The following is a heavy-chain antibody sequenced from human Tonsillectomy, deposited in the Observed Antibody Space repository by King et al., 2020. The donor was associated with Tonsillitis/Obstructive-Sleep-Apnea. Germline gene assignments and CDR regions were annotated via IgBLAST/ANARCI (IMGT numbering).Heavy chain of an antibody. D-gene: IGHD5-12*01. CDR1: GFTFDDYT. J-gene: IGHJ6*03. CDR2: ISWDGGST. CDR3: AKDRKGKWLRPYYYYYYMDV. V-gene: IGHV3-43*01. Sequence: VQLVESGGVVVQPGGSLRLSCAASGFTFDDYTMHWVRQAPGKGLEWVSLISWDGGSTYYADSVKGRFTISRDNSKNSLYLQMNSLRTEDTALYYWAKDRKGKWLRPYYYYYYMDVWGKGTTVTVSS.